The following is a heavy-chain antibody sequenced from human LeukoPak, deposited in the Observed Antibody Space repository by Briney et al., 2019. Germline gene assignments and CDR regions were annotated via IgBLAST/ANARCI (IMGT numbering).Heavy chain of an antibody. D-gene: IGHD6-19*01. J-gene: IGHJ6*02. CDR1: GFTFSSYS. CDR2: ISSSSSYI. Sequence: PGGSLRLSCAASGFTFSSYSMNWVRQAPGKGLEWVSSISSSSSYIYYADSVKGRFTISRDNAKNSLYLQMNSLRAEDTAVYYCASLIPGIAVARGYYYGMDVWGQGTTVTVSS. CDR3: ASLIPGIAVARGYYYGMDV. V-gene: IGHV3-21*01.